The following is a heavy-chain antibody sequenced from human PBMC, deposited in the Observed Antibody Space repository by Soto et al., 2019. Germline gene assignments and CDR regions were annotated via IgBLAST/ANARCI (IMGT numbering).Heavy chain of an antibody. CDR1: GFTFSSYA. CDR3: ARDLSGGWSGFDP. D-gene: IGHD6-19*01. V-gene: IGHV3-30-3*01. J-gene: IGHJ5*02. CDR2: ISYDGSNK. Sequence: GGSLRLSCAASGFTFSSYAMHWVRQAPGKGLEWVAVISYDGSNKYYADSVMGRFTISRDNSKNTLYLQMNSLRAEDTAVYYCARDLSGGWSGFDPWGQGTLVTVSS.